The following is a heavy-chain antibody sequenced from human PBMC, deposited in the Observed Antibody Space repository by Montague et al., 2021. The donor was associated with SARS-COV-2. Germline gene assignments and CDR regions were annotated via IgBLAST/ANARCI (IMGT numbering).Heavy chain of an antibody. CDR3: ARQLGYYYGMDV. CDR1: GFTFNSYG. CDR2: IWYDGSNK. Sequence: SLRLSCAASGFTFNSYGMHWVRQAPGKGLEWVAVIWYDGSNKYYADSVKGRFTISRDNSKNTLYLQMNSLRAEDTAVYYCARQLGYYYGMDVWGQGTTVTASS. V-gene: IGHV3-33*01. D-gene: IGHD3-10*01. J-gene: IGHJ6*02.